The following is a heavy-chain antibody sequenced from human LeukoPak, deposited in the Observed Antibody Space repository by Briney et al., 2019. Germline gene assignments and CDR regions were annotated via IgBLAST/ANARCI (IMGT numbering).Heavy chain of an antibody. V-gene: IGHV4-34*01. D-gene: IGHD2-2*01. CDR3: ARGAGGPVVPAHYFDY. J-gene: IGHJ4*02. CDR1: GGSFSGYY. Sequence: SETLSLTCAVYGGSFSGYYWSWIRLPPGQGLEWIGEINHSGSTNYNPSLKSRVTISVDTSKNQFSLKLSSVTAADTAVYYCARGAGGPVVPAHYFDYWGQGTLVTVSS. CDR2: INHSGST.